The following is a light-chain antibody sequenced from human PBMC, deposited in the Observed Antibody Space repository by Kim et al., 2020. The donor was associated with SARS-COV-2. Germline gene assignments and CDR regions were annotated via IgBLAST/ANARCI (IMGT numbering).Light chain of an antibody. CDR3: QQSSNWFT. V-gene: IGKV3-11*01. Sequence: SLSPGERATRACRASQSVSSYLAWFQQKPGQAPRLLIYDPSNRTTGIPARFSGSGSGTDFTLTISSLEPEDFAVYFCQQSSNWFTFGGGTKVDIK. CDR1: QSVSSY. CDR2: DPS. J-gene: IGKJ4*01.